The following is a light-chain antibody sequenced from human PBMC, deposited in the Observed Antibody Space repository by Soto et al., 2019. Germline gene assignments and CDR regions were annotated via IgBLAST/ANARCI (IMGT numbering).Light chain of an antibody. CDR1: QSILYSSNNRNY. CDR3: QYYFRSPYT. J-gene: IGKJ2*01. Sequence: DMVLTQSPDSLSVSLGERATISCKSSQSILYSSNNRNYLAWYRQRPRQPPELLIYWATTRNSGVPDRFSGSGSGTNCTLTISRLQTEDVAVYYGQYYFRSPYTFGQGTKLEIK. V-gene: IGKV4-1*01. CDR2: WAT.